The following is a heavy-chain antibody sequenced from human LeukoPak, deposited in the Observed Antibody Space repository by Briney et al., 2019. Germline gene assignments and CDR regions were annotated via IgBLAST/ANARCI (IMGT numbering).Heavy chain of an antibody. CDR3: ARFWTYSSSWCIFDY. CDR1: GFTFSSYE. Sequence: PGGSLRLSCAASGFTFSSYEMNWVRQAPGKGLEWVSYISSSGSTIYYADSVKGRFTISRDNAKNSLYLQMNSLRAEDTAVYYCARFWTYSSSWCIFDYWGQGTLVTVSS. CDR2: ISSSGSTI. J-gene: IGHJ4*02. D-gene: IGHD6-13*01. V-gene: IGHV3-48*03.